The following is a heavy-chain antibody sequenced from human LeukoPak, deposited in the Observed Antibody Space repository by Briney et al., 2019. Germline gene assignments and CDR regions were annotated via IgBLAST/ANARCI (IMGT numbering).Heavy chain of an antibody. CDR3: ARSLFRIAARPHFDC. V-gene: IGHV4-39*02. CDR1: GDSLNSSTYY. J-gene: IGHJ4*02. Sequence: SETLSLTCTVSGDSLNSSTYYWGWVRQPPGKGLEYIGSVFYSGNSYYNPTLKGRVTLSIDTSKNHFSLRLSSVTAADTAVYYCARSLFRIAARPHFDCWGRGTLVTVSS. CDR2: VFYSGNS. D-gene: IGHD6-6*01.